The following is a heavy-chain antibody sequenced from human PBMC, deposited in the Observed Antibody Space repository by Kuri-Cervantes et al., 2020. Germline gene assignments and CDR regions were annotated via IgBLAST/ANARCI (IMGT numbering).Heavy chain of an antibody. Sequence: LRLSCAVSGGSISSGGYSWSWIRQPPGKGLEWIGYIYHSGSTYYNPSLKSRVTISVDRSKNQFSLKLSSVTAADTAVYYCARSIAAHDYYYYMDVWGKGTTVTVSS. CDR3: ARSIAAHDYYYYMDV. J-gene: IGHJ6*03. CDR1: GGSISSGGYS. V-gene: IGHV4-30-2*01. D-gene: IGHD6-6*01. CDR2: IYHSGST.